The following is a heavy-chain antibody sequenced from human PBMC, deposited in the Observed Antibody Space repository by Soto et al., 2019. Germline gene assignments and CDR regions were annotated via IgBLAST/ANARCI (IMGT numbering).Heavy chain of an antibody. Sequence: GGSLRLSCAASGFTFSRYGLNWVRQAPGKGLEWVSYISSSGTTIYYGDSVKGRFTISRDNAKKSLYLQMNSLRAEDTAVYYCSRGSYYYYTTTPGQDCWGRGTLVTVSS. D-gene: IGHD3-22*01. CDR2: ISSSGTTI. V-gene: IGHV3-48*03. CDR3: SRGSYYYYTTTPGQDC. J-gene: IGHJ4*02. CDR1: GFTFSRYG.